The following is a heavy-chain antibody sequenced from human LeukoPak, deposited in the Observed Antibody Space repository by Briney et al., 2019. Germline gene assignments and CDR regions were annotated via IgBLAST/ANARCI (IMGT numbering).Heavy chain of an antibody. D-gene: IGHD3-3*01. V-gene: IGHV1-46*01. CDR1: GYTFTSYY. CDR2: INPSGGST. CDR3: ARDATYYDFWSGYYTD. Sequence: GASVKVSCKASGYTFTSYYMHWVRQAPGQGLEWMGIINPSGGSTSYAQKFQGRVTMTRDTSTSTVYMELSSLRSEDTAVYYCARDATYYDFWSGYYTDWGQGTLVTVSS. J-gene: IGHJ4*02.